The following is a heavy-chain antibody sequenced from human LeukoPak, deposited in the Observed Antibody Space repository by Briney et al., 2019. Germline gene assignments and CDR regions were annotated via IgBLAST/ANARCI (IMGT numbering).Heavy chain of an antibody. Sequence: PSETLSLTCTASGSSISSYYWSWIRQPAGKGLEWIGCIYTSGSTNYNPSLKSRVTMSVDTSKNQFSLKLTSVTAADTAVYYCASALRDYYDSSTYHEADAFDIWGQGTMVTVSS. V-gene: IGHV4-4*07. CDR3: ASALRDYYDSSTYHEADAFDI. CDR1: GSSISSYY. CDR2: IYTSGST. D-gene: IGHD3-22*01. J-gene: IGHJ3*02.